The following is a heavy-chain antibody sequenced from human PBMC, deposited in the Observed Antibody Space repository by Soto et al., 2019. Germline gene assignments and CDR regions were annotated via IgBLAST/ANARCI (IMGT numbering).Heavy chain of an antibody. CDR2: ISGSGGST. V-gene: IGHV3-23*01. Sequence: HPGGSLRLSCAASGFTFSSYAMSWVRQAPGKGLEWVSAISGSGGSTYYADSVKGRFTISRDNSKNTLYLQMNSLRAEDTAVYYCAKDQLKPSPKYCSGGSCYSRPPYLFDYWGQGTLVTVSS. CDR3: AKDQLKPSPKYCSGGSCYSRPPYLFDY. CDR1: GFTFSSYA. D-gene: IGHD2-15*01. J-gene: IGHJ4*02.